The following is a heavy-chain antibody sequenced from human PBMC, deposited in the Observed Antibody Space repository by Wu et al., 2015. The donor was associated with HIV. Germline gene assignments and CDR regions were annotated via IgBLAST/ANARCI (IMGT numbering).Heavy chain of an antibody. D-gene: IGHD3-10*01. CDR2: FDPKDGEI. J-gene: IGHJ3*02. Sequence: QVPLVQSGAEVRKPGASVKVSCKVSGYTLSKLSMHWVRQTPGKGLEWMGGFDPKDGEIIYAQNFQGRLTMTEDTSTGTAYVELRSLRFEDTAVYYCTTLRGGYYSGSDIPAAFDIWGQGTMVTVSS. CDR3: TTLRGGYYSGSDIPAAFDI. CDR1: GYTLSKLS. V-gene: IGHV1-24*01.